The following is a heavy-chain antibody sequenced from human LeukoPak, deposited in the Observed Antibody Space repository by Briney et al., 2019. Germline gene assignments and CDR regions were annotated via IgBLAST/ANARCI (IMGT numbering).Heavy chain of an antibody. CDR3: ARGERYCSSTSCSTDPLPPLYYYMDV. V-gene: IGHV1-69*05. D-gene: IGHD2-2*01. CDR2: IIPIFGTA. CDR1: GGSFSSYA. Sequence: ASVKVSCKASGGSFSSYAISWVRQAPGQGLEWMGGIIPIFGTANYAQKFQGRVTITTDESTSTAYMELSSLRSEDTAVYYCARGERYCSSTSCSTDPLPPLYYYMDVWGKGTTVTVSS. J-gene: IGHJ6*03.